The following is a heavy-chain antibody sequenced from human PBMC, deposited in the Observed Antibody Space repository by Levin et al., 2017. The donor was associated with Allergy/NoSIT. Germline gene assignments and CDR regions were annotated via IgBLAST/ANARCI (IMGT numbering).Heavy chain of an antibody. Sequence: PGGSLRLSCIVSGGSITSNDYYWGWFRQPPGKGLEWIATFYYGGSTYYNPSLKSRVTISADTSRNQFSLKLNSVTAADTAVFYCATKSATGATDSWGQGTLVTVSS. CDR3: ATKSATGATDS. V-gene: IGHV4-39*01. J-gene: IGHJ4*02. CDR1: GGSITSNDYY. CDR2: FYYGGST.